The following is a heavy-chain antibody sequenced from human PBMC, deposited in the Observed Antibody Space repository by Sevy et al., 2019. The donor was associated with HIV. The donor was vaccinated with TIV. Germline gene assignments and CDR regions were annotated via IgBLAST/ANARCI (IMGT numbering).Heavy chain of an antibody. D-gene: IGHD3-10*01. Sequence: ASVKVSCKVSGYTLTELSMHWVRQAPGKGLEWMGGFDPEDGETIYSQKFQGRVTMTEGTSTGTAYMELSSLRSEDTAVYYCATLITMVRGVTWGYYGMDVWGQGTTVTVSS. CDR2: FDPEDGET. CDR3: ATLITMVRGVTWGYYGMDV. J-gene: IGHJ6*02. V-gene: IGHV1-24*01. CDR1: GYTLTELS.